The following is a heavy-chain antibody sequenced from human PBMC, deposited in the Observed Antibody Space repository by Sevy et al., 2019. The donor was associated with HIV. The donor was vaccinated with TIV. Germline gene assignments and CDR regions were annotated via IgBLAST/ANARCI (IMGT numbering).Heavy chain of an antibody. CDR3: ARDNRNTIFGVVINYGMDV. J-gene: IGHJ6*02. CDR2: IYYSGST. Sequence: SETLSLTCTVSGDSISSYYWSWIRQPPGKGLEWIGYIYYSGSTNYNPSLKSRVTISVDTSKNQFSLKLSSVTAADTAVYYCARDNRNTIFGVVINYGMDVWGQGTTVTVSS. D-gene: IGHD3-3*01. CDR1: GDSISSYY. V-gene: IGHV4-59*01.